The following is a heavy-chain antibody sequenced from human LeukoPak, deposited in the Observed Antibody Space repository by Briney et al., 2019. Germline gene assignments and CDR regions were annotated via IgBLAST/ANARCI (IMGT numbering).Heavy chain of an antibody. V-gene: IGHV4-4*07. Sequence: PSETLSLTRTVSGGSISSYYWSWIRHPAGQGLEWIGRIYTSGSTNYNPSLKRRVTMSVDTSKNQFSLKLSSVTAADAAVYYCARDYGGVISYWGQGTLVTVSS. J-gene: IGHJ4*02. CDR1: GGSISSYY. CDR2: IYTSGST. D-gene: IGHD3-10*01. CDR3: ARDYGGVISY.